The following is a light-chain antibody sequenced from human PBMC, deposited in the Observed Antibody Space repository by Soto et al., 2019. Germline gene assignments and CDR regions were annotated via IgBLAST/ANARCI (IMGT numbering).Light chain of an antibody. CDR3: MQARHSPRT. J-gene: IGKJ2*02. CDR1: QTLLNSNGYNY. Sequence: DVVMTQSPLSLPVTPGEPASISCRSSQTLLNSNGYNYLDWYLQRPGQSPQLLIFLGSNRASGVPDRFSGSGSGTDFTLKISRVEAEDGGVYYCMQARHSPRTFGQGTKLEIK. CDR2: LGS. V-gene: IGKV2-28*01.